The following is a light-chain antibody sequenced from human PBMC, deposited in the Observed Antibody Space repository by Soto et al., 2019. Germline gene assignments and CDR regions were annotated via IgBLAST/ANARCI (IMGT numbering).Light chain of an antibody. V-gene: IGKV1-5*03. J-gene: IGKJ4*01. CDR2: KAS. CDR3: QPYKSYSRT. CDR1: QSISSW. Sequence: DIQMTQSPSTLSASIGDRVTITCRASQSISSWLAWYQQKPGQAPKLLIYKASSLEGGVPSRFSGSGSGTDFTLAISSLQADAVATYYCQPYKSYSRTFGGGNKVEIK.